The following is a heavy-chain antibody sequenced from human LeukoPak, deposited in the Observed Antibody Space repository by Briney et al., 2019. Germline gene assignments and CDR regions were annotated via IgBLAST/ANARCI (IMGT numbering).Heavy chain of an antibody. CDR1: GGSISSYY. J-gene: IGHJ6*03. D-gene: IGHD2-2*01. CDR3: ARRKKSIVVVPAAKNYYYYYMDV. Sequence: PSETLSLTCTVSGGSISSYYWSWIRQPPGKGLEWIGYIYYSGSTNYNPSLKSRVTISVDTSKNQFSLKLSSVTAADTAVYYCARRKKSIVVVPAAKNYYYYYMDVWGKGTTVTVSS. V-gene: IGHV4-59*08. CDR2: IYYSGST.